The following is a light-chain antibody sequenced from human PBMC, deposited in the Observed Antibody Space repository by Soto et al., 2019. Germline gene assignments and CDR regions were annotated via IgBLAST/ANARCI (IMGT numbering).Light chain of an antibody. CDR2: DAS. J-gene: IGKJ5*01. V-gene: IGKV3D-15*01. Sequence: EILMTQSPATLSVSAGERATLPCRARQSVGSNLAWYQQKPGQAPRLLIYDASTMPTGIPARFSGSRSGTEFIPPISSLLSEDFGVYYCQQYNNWPPITFGQGTRLEIK. CDR3: QQYNNWPPIT. CDR1: QSVGSN.